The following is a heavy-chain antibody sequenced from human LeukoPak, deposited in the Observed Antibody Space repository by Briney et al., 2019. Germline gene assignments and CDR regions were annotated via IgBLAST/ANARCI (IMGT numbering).Heavy chain of an antibody. CDR1: GFTFSTYV. CDR2: ISGSGGST. J-gene: IGHJ4*02. D-gene: IGHD1-1*01. Sequence: GGSLRLSCAASGFTFSTYVMSWVRQAPGKGLEWVSAISGSGGSTYYADSVKGRFSLSRDTSKNTLYLQMNSLGADDAAVYYCAKGNWRYFDYWGQGALVTVSS. CDR3: AKGNWRYFDY. V-gene: IGHV3-23*01.